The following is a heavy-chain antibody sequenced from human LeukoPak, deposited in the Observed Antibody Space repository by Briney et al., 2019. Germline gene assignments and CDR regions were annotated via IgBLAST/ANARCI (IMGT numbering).Heavy chain of an antibody. D-gene: IGHD2-8*01. CDR2: IRYDGSNK. J-gene: IGHJ4*02. CDR3: AKGIVLMVYCIY. V-gene: IGHV3-30*02. CDR1: GFTFSSYG. Sequence: GGSLRLSCAASGFTFSSYGMHWVRQAPGKGLEWVAFIRYDGSNKYYADSVKARFTISRDNSKNTLYLQMNSLRAEDTAVYYCAKGIVLMVYCIYWGQGTLVTVSS.